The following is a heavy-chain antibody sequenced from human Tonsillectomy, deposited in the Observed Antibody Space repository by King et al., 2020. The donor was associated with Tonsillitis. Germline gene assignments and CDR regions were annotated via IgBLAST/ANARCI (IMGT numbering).Heavy chain of an antibody. CDR3: EREVRGDGSSWLDY. D-gene: IGHD6-13*01. J-gene: IGHJ4*02. Sequence: QLVQSGAEVKKPGASVKVSCKASGYTFTTYYMHWVRQAPGQGLEWMGRINPNSGGTNFAQKFQGRVTMTTDTSISIAYMELSGLRSDDRAVYYCEREVRGDGSSWLDYWGQGSLVTVSS. V-gene: IGHV1-2*06. CDR2: INPNSGGT. CDR1: GYTFTTYY.